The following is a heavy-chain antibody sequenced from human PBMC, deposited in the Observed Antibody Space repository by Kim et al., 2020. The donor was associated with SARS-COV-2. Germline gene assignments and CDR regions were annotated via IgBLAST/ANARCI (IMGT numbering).Heavy chain of an antibody. D-gene: IGHD3-22*01. CDR1: GFTFSSYA. Sequence: GGSLRLSCAASGFTFSSYAMSWVRQAPGKGLEWVSAISGSGGSTYYADSVKGRFTISRDNSKNTLYLQMNSLRAEDTAVYYCARGLKTYYYDSSGYYEISIYYYYYGMDVWGQGTTVTVS. V-gene: IGHV3-23*01. J-gene: IGHJ6*02. CDR3: ARGLKTYYYDSSGYYEISIYYYYYGMDV. CDR2: ISGSGGST.